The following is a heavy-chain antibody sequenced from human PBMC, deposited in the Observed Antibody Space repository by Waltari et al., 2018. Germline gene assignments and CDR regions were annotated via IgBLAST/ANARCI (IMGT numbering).Heavy chain of an antibody. V-gene: IGHV3-23*04. D-gene: IGHD1-26*01. CDR1: GFTFGSYA. J-gene: IGHJ4*02. CDR3: AKDWDIVGATTNFDY. Sequence: EVQLVESGGGLVQPGGSLRLTCAASGFTFGSYAMSWVRQAPGKGVGWVSAISGSGGSTYYADSVKGRFTISRDNSKNTLYLQMNSLRAEDTAVYYCAKDWDIVGATTNFDYWGQGTLVTVSS. CDR2: ISGSGGST.